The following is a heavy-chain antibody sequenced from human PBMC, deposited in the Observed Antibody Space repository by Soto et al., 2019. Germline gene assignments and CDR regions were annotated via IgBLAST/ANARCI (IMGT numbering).Heavy chain of an antibody. Sequence: EVQLVESGGGLVKPGGSLRLSCAASGFTFSNAWMSWVRQAPGKGLEWVGRIKSKTDGGTTDYAAPVKGRFTISRDDSKNTLYLQLNSLKTEDTAMYYSTTGNSSWYVSDYWGQGTLVTFSS. J-gene: IGHJ4*02. CDR3: TTGNSSWYVSDY. CDR2: IKSKTDGGTT. V-gene: IGHV3-15*01. D-gene: IGHD6-13*01. CDR1: GFTFSNAW.